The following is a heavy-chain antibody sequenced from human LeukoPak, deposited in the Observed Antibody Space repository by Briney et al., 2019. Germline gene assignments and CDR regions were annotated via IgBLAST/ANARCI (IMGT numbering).Heavy chain of an antibody. CDR1: GFTFTNYA. V-gene: IGHV3-30*02. CDR3: ARESGASRGYSYGH. J-gene: IGHJ4*02. Sequence: PGGSLRLSCAASGFTFTNYAMHWVRQAPGKGLGWVAIVRSDGTNKYSADSLKGRFTISRDNSRNTLYLQMNSLRAEDTAVYYCARESGASRGYSYGHWGQGTLVTVSS. D-gene: IGHD5-18*01. CDR2: VRSDGTNK.